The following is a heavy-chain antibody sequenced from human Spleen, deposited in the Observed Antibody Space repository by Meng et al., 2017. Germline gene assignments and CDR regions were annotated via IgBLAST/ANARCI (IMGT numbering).Heavy chain of an antibody. V-gene: IGHV4-30-4*01. D-gene: IGHD2-21*02. CDR2: IYYSGNT. Sequence: QVQLQESGPVLVKPSRTLSLTCPVSGGSISCSNWWSGVRQPPGKGLEWIGYIYYSGNTYYNPSLKSRVTISIDTSKNQFSLMLSSVTAADTAVYYCALVTDWYFDLWGRGTLVTVSS. CDR1: GGSISCSNW. J-gene: IGHJ2*01. CDR3: ALVTDWYFDL.